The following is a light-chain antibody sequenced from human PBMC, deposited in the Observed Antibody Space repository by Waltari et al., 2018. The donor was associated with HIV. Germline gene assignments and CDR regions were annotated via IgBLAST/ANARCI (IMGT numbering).Light chain of an antibody. Sequence: EFVLTQSLGPLSLSPGERATLSCRASQSVSSSYLAWYQQRPGQAPRLLIYGASSRAAGIPDRFTGSGSGTDFTLTISRLEPEDFAVYYCQHFDTSLPKYTFGQGTKLEIK. V-gene: IGKV3-20*01. J-gene: IGKJ2*01. CDR3: QHFDTSLPKYT. CDR2: GAS. CDR1: QSVSSSY.